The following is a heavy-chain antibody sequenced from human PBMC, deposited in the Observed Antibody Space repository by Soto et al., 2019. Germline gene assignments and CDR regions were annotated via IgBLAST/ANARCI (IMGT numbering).Heavy chain of an antibody. J-gene: IGHJ5*02. CDR2: IYHGRST. Sequence: PSETLSLTCAVSGYSISSGYYWGWLRQPPWKGLEWIGSIYHGRSTYYNPSLNSRVTLSIDMTNNHVSLILNSVTAADTAVYYCARVGPWVPYYYDSSPYTFENWFDPWGQGTLVTVSS. D-gene: IGHD3-22*01. V-gene: IGHV4-38-2*01. CDR3: ARVGPWVPYYYDSSPYTFENWFDP. CDR1: GYSISSGYY.